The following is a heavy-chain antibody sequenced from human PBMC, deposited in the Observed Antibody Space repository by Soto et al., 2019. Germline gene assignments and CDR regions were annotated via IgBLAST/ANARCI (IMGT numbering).Heavy chain of an antibody. CDR3: ARDFRTYSNGVDV. Sequence: ASVKVSCKASGYPFTGPYIYWVRQAPGQGLEWMGWINPSSGGTEFAEKFQGRVTVTRDTSIRTVFLELNSLTSDDTGVYFCARDFRTYSNGVDVCGPATAVTVFS. CDR2: INPSSGGT. CDR1: GYPFTGPY. D-gene: IGHD4-4*01. V-gene: IGHV1-2*02. J-gene: IGHJ6*02.